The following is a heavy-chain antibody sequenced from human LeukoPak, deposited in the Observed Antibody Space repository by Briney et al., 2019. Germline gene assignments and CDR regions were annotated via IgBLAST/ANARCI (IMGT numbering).Heavy chain of an antibody. V-gene: IGHV1-69*06. CDR3: ASGRYSGSFTPRPNKIGFDY. D-gene: IGHD1-26*01. Sequence: GASVKVSCKASGGTLSSYAISWVRQAPGQGLEWMGGIIPIFGTANYAQKFQGRVTITADKSTSTAYMELSSLRSEDTAVYYCASGRYSGSFTPRPNKIGFDYWGQGTLVTVSS. CDR1: GGTLSSYA. J-gene: IGHJ4*02. CDR2: IIPIFGTA.